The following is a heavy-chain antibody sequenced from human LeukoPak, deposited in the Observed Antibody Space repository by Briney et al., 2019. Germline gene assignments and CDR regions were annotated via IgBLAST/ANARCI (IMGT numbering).Heavy chain of an antibody. CDR2: MIPIFGTA. V-gene: IGHV1-69*06. D-gene: IGHD3-10*01. CDR1: GGTFSSYA. J-gene: IGHJ4*02. CDR3: ASTYRGDYYGSGSYYKY. Sequence: GASVKVSCKASGGTFSSYAISWVRQAPGQGLEWMGGMIPIFGTANYAQKFQGRVTITADKSTSTAYMELSSLRSEDTAVYYCASTYRGDYYGSGSYYKYWGQGTLVTVSS.